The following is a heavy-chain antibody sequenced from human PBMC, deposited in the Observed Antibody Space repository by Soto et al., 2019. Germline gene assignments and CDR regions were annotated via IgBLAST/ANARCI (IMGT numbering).Heavy chain of an antibody. D-gene: IGHD7-27*01. J-gene: IGHJ6*04. Sequence: PGGSLRLSCAASGFTFSSYGMHWVRQAPGKGLVWVSRINSDGSRTSYADSVKGRFKISRDNAKNTLYLQMNSLRAEDTAVYYCDIKGDWGGVWGMEVWGKGTTVTASS. CDR1: GFTFSSYG. V-gene: IGHV3-74*01. CDR3: DIKGDWGGVWGMEV. CDR2: INSDGSRT.